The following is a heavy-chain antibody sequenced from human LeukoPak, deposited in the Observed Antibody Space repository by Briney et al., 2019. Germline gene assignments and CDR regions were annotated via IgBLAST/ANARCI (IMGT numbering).Heavy chain of an antibody. Sequence: GESLKISCKGSGYSFTSYWIGWVRQMPGKGLEGMGIIYPGDSDTRYSPSFQGQVTISSDKSISTAYLQWSSLKASDTAMYYCETGITIFGVDADYWGQGTLVTVSS. CDR2: IYPGDSDT. CDR3: ETGITIFGVDADY. V-gene: IGHV5-51*01. J-gene: IGHJ4*02. CDR1: GYSFTSYW. D-gene: IGHD3-3*01.